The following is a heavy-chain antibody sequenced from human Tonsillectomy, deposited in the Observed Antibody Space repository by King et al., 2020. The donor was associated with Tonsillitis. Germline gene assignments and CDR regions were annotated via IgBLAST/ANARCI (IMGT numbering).Heavy chain of an antibody. Sequence: VQLVQSGAEVKKPGDSVKVSCKASGYTFTSYGISWVRQAPGQGLEWMGWISAYNGNTNYAQKLQGRVTMTTDTSTSTAYMELRSPRSDDTAVYYCARSITMIVVVKKNNAFDIWGQGTMVTVSS. CDR2: ISAYNGNT. D-gene: IGHD3-22*01. CDR1: GYTFTSYG. CDR3: ARSITMIVVVKKNNAFDI. V-gene: IGHV1-18*04. J-gene: IGHJ3*02.